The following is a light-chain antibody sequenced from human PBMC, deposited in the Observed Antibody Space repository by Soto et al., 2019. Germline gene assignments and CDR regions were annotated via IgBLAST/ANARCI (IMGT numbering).Light chain of an antibody. J-gene: IGKJ4*01. CDR3: QQSYSRPLS. V-gene: IGKV1-39*01. CDR1: QSVSTS. CDR2: AAT. Sequence: DIQMTQSPSSLSASVGDRVTITCRASQSVSTSVSWFQLKPGRAPKPLIYAATSLQSGVPSRFSGSGSGTEFTLIITSLQPEDFATYYCQQSYSRPLSFGGGTKVEVK.